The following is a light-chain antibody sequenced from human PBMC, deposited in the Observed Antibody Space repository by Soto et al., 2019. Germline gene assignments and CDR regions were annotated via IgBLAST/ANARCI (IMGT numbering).Light chain of an antibody. CDR3: QQYGSSRT. CDR1: QSVSSSY. CDR2: GAS. Sequence: EIVLTQSPGTLSLSPGERATLSCRASQSVSSSYLAWYQQKPGQAPRLLIYGASIRATGIPDRFSGSGSGTDFTLTISRLEPEDLAVYYCQQYGSSRTFGQGTKVEIK. J-gene: IGKJ1*01. V-gene: IGKV3-20*01.